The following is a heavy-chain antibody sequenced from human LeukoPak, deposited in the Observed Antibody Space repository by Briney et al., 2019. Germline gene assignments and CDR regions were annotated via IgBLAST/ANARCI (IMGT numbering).Heavy chain of an antibody. CDR3: ARDAQDYYDSSGYYYYYYMDV. CDR1: GFTFSSYS. Sequence: GGSLRLSCAASGFTFSSYSMNWVRQAPGKGLEWVSSISSSSSYIYYADSVKGRFTISRDNAKNSLYLQMNSLRVEDTAVYYCARDAQDYYDSSGYYYYYYMDVWGKGTTVTVSS. D-gene: IGHD3-22*01. V-gene: IGHV3-21*01. CDR2: ISSSSSYI. J-gene: IGHJ6*03.